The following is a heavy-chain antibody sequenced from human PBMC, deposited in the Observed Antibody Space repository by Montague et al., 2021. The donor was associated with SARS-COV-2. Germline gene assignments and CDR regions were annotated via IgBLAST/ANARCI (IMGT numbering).Heavy chain of an antibody. CDR3: ARGGSYSSGWYGVDYYYGMDV. Sequence: SQTLSLTCTVSGGSISSGGHYWSWIRQHPGKGLEWIGYIYYSGSTYYNPSLKSRVTISVDTSKNQFSLKLSSVTAADTAVYYCARGGSYSSGWYGVDYYYGMDVWGQGTTVTVSS. D-gene: IGHD6-19*01. J-gene: IGHJ6*02. CDR1: GGSISSGGHY. CDR2: IYYSGST. V-gene: IGHV4-31*03.